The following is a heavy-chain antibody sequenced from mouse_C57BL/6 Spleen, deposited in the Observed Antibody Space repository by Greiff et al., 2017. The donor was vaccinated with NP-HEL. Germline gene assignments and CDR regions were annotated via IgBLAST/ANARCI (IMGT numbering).Heavy chain of an antibody. CDR3: ARWFDNLPHYYGSSYTMDY. V-gene: IGHV1-52*01. J-gene: IGHJ4*01. CDR2: IDPSDSET. CDR1: GYTFTSYW. D-gene: IGHD1-1*01. Sequence: QVQLQQPGAELVRPGSSVKLSCKASGYTFTSYWMHWVKQRPIQGLEWIGNIDPSDSETHYNQKFKDKATLTVDKSSSTAYMQLSSLTSEDSAVYYCARWFDNLPHYYGSSYTMDYWGQGTSVTVSS.